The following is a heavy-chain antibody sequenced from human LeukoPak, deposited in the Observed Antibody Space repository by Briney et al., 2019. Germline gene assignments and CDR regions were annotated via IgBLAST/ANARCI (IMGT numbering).Heavy chain of an antibody. CDR2: ISAYNGNT. CDR3: ARGPHLVVATSDFDY. J-gene: IGHJ4*02. CDR1: GYTFTSYG. V-gene: IGHV1-18*01. D-gene: IGHD5-12*01. Sequence: ASVKVSCKASGYTFTSYGTSWVRRALGQGLDGLGWISAYNGNTNYAQKLQGRVTMTTDTSTSTAHMELRSLRSDDTAVYYCARGPHLVVATSDFDYWGQGTLVTVSS.